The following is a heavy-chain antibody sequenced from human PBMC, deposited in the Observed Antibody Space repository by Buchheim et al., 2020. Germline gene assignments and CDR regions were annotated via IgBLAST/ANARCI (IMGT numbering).Heavy chain of an antibody. CDR1: GFTFSDYW. V-gene: IGHV3-23*04. Sequence: VQLVESGGDLVQPGGSLRLSCAASGFTFSDYWMHWVRQAPGKGLVWVSAISGSGGSTYYADSVKGRFTISRDNSKNTLYLQMNSLRAEDTAVYYCAKNCHVGGGYYYGFDYWGQGTL. CDR3: AKNCHVGGGYYYGFDY. CDR2: ISGSGGST. D-gene: IGHD3-22*01. J-gene: IGHJ4*02.